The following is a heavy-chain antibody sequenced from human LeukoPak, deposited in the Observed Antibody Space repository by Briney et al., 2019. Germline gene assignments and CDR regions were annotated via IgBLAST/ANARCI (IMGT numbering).Heavy chain of an antibody. Sequence: GGSLRLSCAASGFTFSGYDMSWVRQAPGKGLEWVSYTSSSSSTIYYADSVKSRFTISRDNAKNSLYLQMNNLRAEDTAVYYCARLRYYGMDVWGQGTTVTVSS. CDR2: TSSSSSTI. J-gene: IGHJ6*02. CDR1: GFTFSGYD. CDR3: ARLRYYGMDV. V-gene: IGHV3-48*04.